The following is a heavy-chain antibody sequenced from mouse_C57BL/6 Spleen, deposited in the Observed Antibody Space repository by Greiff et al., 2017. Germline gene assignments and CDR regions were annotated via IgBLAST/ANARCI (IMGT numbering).Heavy chain of an antibody. Sequence: LVKPGASVKISCKASGYAFSSSWMNWVKQRPGKGLEWIGRIYPGDGDTNYNGKFKGKATLTADKSSSTAYMQLSSLTSEDSAVYFCARYDGYWGQGTTLTVSS. J-gene: IGHJ2*01. V-gene: IGHV1-82*01. CDR2: IYPGDGDT. D-gene: IGHD2-12*01. CDR1: GYAFSSSW. CDR3: ARYDGY.